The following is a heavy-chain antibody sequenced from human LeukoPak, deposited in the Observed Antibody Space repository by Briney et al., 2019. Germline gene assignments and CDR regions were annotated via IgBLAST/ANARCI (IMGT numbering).Heavy chain of an antibody. D-gene: IGHD3-10*01. Sequence: GESLKISCKGSGYNFTSYWIGWVRQMPGKGREWMGIIYLGDSDTTYSPSFQGQVTISADKSISTAYLQWSSLKASDTAMYYCARVNLEYYYGSGRLIKYYSYYMDVWGKGTTVTISS. J-gene: IGHJ6*03. CDR2: IYLGDSDT. V-gene: IGHV5-51*01. CDR3: ARVNLEYYYGSGRLIKYYSYYMDV. CDR1: GYNFTSYW.